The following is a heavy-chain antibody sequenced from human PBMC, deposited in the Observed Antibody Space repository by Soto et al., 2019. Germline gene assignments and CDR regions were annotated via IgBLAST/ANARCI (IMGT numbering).Heavy chain of an antibody. V-gene: IGHV4-39*01. CDR2: IYYSGSP. CDR3: ARHTKTALNTCCH. Sequence: QLQLQESGPGLVKPSETLSLTCTVSGASISTLTYNWGWIRHPPGKGLEWIGYIYYSGSPYYNPSLKSRVSCSVHRSKNQFSLGLRSVTASDTSLYFCARHTKTALNTCCHWGQGTLVTVSS. J-gene: IGHJ1*01. CDR1: GASISTLTYN. D-gene: IGHD2-21*02.